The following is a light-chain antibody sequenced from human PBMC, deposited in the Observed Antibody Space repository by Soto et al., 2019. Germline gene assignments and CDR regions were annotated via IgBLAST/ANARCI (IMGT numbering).Light chain of an antibody. V-gene: IGLV1-51*01. J-gene: IGLJ2*01. Sequence: QSVLTQPPSVSAAPGQRVSISCSGGSSNIGKNSVSWYQQLPATAPKLLIYDDHQRPSGIPDRFSASKSGTSATLDITGLQPADEADYYCATWDGSLPGEVFGGGTKVTVL. CDR2: DDH. CDR3: ATWDGSLPGEV. CDR1: SSNIGKNS.